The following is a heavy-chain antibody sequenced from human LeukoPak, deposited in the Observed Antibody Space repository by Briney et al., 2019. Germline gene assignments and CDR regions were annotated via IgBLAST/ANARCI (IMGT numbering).Heavy chain of an antibody. J-gene: IGHJ3*02. Sequence: GGSLRLSCAASGFTFSSYSMNWVRQAPGKGLEWVSSISSSSSYIYYADSVKGRFTISRDNAKNSLYLQMNSLRAEDTAVYYCARRGASRYCSGGSCSDAFDIWGQGTMVTVSS. CDR2: ISSSSSYI. CDR3: ARRGASRYCSGGSCSDAFDI. V-gene: IGHV3-21*01. D-gene: IGHD2-15*01. CDR1: GFTFSSYS.